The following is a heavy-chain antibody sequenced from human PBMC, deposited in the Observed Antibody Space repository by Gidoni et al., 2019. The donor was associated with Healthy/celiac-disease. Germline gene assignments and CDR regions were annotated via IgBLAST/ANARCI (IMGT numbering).Heavy chain of an antibody. D-gene: IGHD6-13*01. V-gene: IGHV1-46*03. Sequence: QVQLVQSGAEVKKPGASAKLSCKASGYTFTSYYMPWVRQAPGQGLEWMGIINPSGGSASYAQKFQGRVTMTRDTSTSTVYMELSSLRSEDTAVYYCARALGDKYSSSWGYWGQGTLVTVSS. CDR2: INPSGGSA. CDR3: ARALGDKYSSSWGY. J-gene: IGHJ4*02. CDR1: GYTFTSYY.